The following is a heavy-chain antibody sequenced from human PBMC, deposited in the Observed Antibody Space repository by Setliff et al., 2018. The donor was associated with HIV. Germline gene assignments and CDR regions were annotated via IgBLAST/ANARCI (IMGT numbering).Heavy chain of an antibody. J-gene: IGHJ6*03. V-gene: IGHV1-18*01. D-gene: IGHD3-3*01. CDR2: ISAYNGDT. CDR3: ARDSGGVVIKGAYYYYMDV. CDR1: GYTFTSYG. Sequence: ASVKVSCKASGYTFTSYGISWVRQAPGQGLEWMGWISAYNGDTNYAQKFQGRVTMTTDTSTSTAYMELRSLRSDDTAAYYCARDSGGVVIKGAYYYYMDVWGKGTTVTVS.